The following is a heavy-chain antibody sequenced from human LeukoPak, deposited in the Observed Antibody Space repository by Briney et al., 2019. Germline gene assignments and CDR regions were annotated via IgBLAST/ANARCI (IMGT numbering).Heavy chain of an antibody. CDR2: IYYSGST. CDR3: ARHLAGASGGWFDP. J-gene: IGHJ5*02. D-gene: IGHD1-26*01. V-gene: IGHV4-39*01. CDR1: GGSISSSSYY. Sequence: NASETLSLTCTVSGGSISSSSYYWGWIRQPPGKGLEWIGSIYYSGSTYYNPSLKSRVTISVDTSKNQFSLKLSSVTAADTAVYYCARHLAGASGGWFDPWGQGTVVTVSS.